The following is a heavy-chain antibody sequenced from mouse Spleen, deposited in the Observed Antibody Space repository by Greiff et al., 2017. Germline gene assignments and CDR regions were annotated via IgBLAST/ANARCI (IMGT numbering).Heavy chain of an antibody. CDR3: ARRNSYSYAMDY. J-gene: IGHJ4*01. CDR1: GYTFTSYW. CDR2: IDPSDSYT. V-gene: IGHV1-50*01. Sequence: VQLQQSGAELVKPGASVKLSCKASGYTFTSYWMQWVKQRPGQGLEWIGEIDPSDSYTNYNQKFKGKATLTVDTSSSTAYMQLSSLTSEDSAVYYCARRNSYSYAMDYWGQGTSVTVSS.